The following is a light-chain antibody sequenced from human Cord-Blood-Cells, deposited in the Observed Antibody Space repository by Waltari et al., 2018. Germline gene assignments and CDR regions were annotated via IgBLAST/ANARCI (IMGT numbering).Light chain of an antibody. J-gene: IGKJ5*01. CDR1: QGISSY. V-gene: IGKV1-9*01. CDR2: AAS. Sequence: DIQLTQSPSFLSASVGARVTITCRASQGISSYLAWYQQKPGKAPKLLIYAASTLQSGVPSRFSGSGSGTEFTLTSSSLQPEDFATYYCQQLNSYPITVGQGTRLEIK. CDR3: QQLNSYPIT.